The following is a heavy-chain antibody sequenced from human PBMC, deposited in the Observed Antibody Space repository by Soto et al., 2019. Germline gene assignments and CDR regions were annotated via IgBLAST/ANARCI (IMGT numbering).Heavy chain of an antibody. V-gene: IGHV1-8*02. Sequence: ASVKVSCKASGGTFSSYAISWVRQATGQGLEWMGWMNPNSGNTGYAQKFQGRVTMTRNTSISTAYMELSSLRSEDTAVYYCARGYSGYGRDYWGQGTLVTVSS. J-gene: IGHJ4*02. D-gene: IGHD5-12*01. CDR2: MNPNSGNT. CDR1: GGTFSSYA. CDR3: ARGYSGYGRDY.